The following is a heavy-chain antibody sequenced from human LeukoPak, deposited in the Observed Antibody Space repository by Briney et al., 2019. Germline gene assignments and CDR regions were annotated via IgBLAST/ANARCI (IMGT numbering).Heavy chain of an antibody. CDR1: GFTFSSYA. J-gene: IGHJ6*02. V-gene: IGHV3-30-3*01. CDR3: ARAYCGGDCYSDGMDV. D-gene: IGHD2-21*02. Sequence: PGRSLRLSCAASGFTFSSYAMHWVRQAPGKGLEWVAVISDDGSNKNYADSVKGRFTISRDNSKNTLYLQMNSLRAEDTAAYYCARAYCGGDCYSDGMDVWGQGTTVTVSS. CDR2: ISDDGSNK.